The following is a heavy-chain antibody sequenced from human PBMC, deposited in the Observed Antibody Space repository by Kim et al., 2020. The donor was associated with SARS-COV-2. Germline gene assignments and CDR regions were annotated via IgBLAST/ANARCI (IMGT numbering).Heavy chain of an antibody. CDR3: EKSRVAGVVGAMQGE. J-gene: IGHJ6*03. D-gene: IGHD2-15*01. Sequence: GGSLRLSCAASGFTFSNSAMSWVRQAPGKGLEWVSGISGGGGRSYKADSAKGRVSITSDRDKTTKTLQMKMMSEETADADYCEKSRVAGVVGAMQGEWG. CDR2: ISGGGGRS. V-gene: IGHV3-23*01. CDR1: GFTFSNSA.